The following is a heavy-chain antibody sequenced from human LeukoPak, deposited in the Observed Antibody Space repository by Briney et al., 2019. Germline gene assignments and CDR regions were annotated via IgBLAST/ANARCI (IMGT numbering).Heavy chain of an antibody. CDR1: GGSISSGGYY. J-gene: IGHJ4*02. Sequence: SQTLSLTCTVSGGSISSGGYYWSWIRQHPGKGLEWIGYIYYSGSTYYNPSLKSRVTISVDTSKNQFSLKLSSVTAADTAVYYCARARYSSSWKAGFDYWGQGTLVTVSS. D-gene: IGHD6-13*01. CDR3: ARARYSSSWKAGFDY. CDR2: IYYSGST. V-gene: IGHV4-31*03.